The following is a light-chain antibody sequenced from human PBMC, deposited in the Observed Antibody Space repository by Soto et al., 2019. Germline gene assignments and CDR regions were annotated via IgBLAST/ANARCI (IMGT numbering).Light chain of an antibody. J-gene: IGKJ1*01. CDR2: GAS. Sequence: EIVMTQSPATLSVSPGEIATLSCRASQSVITNLAWYQQVPGQAPRLLIYGASTRATGITARFSGSGSGTEFTLTITSRQSEDISDYYGLQDYDWPRTFGQRNKVEVK. V-gene: IGKV3-15*01. CDR3: LQDYDWPRT. CDR1: QSVITN.